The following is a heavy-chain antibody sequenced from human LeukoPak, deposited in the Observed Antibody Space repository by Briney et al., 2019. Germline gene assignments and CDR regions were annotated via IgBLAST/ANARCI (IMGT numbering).Heavy chain of an antibody. D-gene: IGHD5-12*01. J-gene: IGHJ6*02. V-gene: IGHV1-2*02. Sequence: ASVKVSCRASGYTFTAYYLHWVRQAPGQGLECMGWINPNSGDTNYAQKFQGRVTMTRDTSISTAYMELSRLRSDDTAVYYCAPYGYSGYDTHYYYYGMDVWGQGTTVTVSS. CDR3: APYGYSGYDTHYYYYGMDV. CDR2: INPNSGDT. CDR1: GYTFTAYY.